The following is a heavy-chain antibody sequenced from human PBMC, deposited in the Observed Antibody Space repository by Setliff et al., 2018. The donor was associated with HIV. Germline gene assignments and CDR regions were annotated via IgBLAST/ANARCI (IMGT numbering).Heavy chain of an antibody. CDR1: GGSISGHF. V-gene: IGHV4-4*07. CDR2: ISTSGSP. Sequence: SETLSLTCTVSGGSISGHFWSWIRQPAGKGLEWIGRISTSGSPNYNPSLKSRVTLSVDTSKHQFSLRLSSVTAADTAVYYCARVFVDTAVLRVLEYYFDSWGRGTLVTVSS. CDR3: ARVFVDTAVLRVLEYYFDS. J-gene: IGHJ4*02. D-gene: IGHD5-18*01.